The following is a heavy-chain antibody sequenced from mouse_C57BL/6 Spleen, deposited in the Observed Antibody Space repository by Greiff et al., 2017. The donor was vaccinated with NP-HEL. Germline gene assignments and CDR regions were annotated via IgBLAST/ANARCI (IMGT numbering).Heavy chain of an antibody. CDR3: TRGGAIVTFDY. D-gene: IGHD2-5*01. J-gene: IGHJ2*01. Sequence: QVQLQQSGAELVRPGASVTLSCKASGYTFTDYEMHWVKQTPVHGLEWIGAIDPETGGTAYNQKFTGKAILTADKSSSTAYMELRSLTSEDSAVYYCTRGGAIVTFDYWGQGTTLTVSS. CDR1: GYTFTDYE. V-gene: IGHV1-15*01. CDR2: IDPETGGT.